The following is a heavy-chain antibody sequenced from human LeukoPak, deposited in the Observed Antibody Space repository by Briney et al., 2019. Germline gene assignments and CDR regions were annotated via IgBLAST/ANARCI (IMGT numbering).Heavy chain of an antibody. CDR3: ARYYYDSSGYYGENYYYYMDV. J-gene: IGHJ6*03. V-gene: IGHV4-4*07. CDR1: GGSISSYY. CDR2: IYTSGST. D-gene: IGHD3-22*01. Sequence: SETLSLTCTVSGGSISSYYWSWIRQPAGKGLEWIGRIYTSGSTNYNPSLKSRVTMSVDTSKNQFSLKLSSVTAADTAVYYCARYYYDSSGYYGENYYYYMDVWGKGTTVTVSS.